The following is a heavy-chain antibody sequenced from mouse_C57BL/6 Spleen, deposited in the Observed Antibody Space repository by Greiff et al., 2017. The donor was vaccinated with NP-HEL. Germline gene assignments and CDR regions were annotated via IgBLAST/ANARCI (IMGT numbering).Heavy chain of an antibody. CDR3: ARSRDGYPAAWFAY. Sequence: QVQLQQPGAELVMPGASVKLSCKASGYTFTSYWMHWVKQRPGQGLEWIGEIDPSDSYTNYNQKFKGKSTLTVDKSSSTAYMQLSSLTSEDSAVYYCARSRDGYPAAWFAYWGQGTLVTVSA. V-gene: IGHV1-69*01. CDR1: GYTFTSYW. J-gene: IGHJ3*01. D-gene: IGHD2-3*01. CDR2: IDPSDSYT.